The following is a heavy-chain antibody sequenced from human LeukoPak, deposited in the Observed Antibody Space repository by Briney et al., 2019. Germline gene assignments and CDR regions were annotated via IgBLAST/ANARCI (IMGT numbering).Heavy chain of an antibody. D-gene: IGHD2-21*02. CDR1: GYSFTSYW. J-gene: IGHJ4*02. CDR2: IYPGDSDT. V-gene: IGHV5-51*01. CDR3: ARLPYCGGDCYPRLGDY. Sequence: GESLKISCKGSGYSFTSYWIGWVRQMPGKGLEWMGIIYPGDSDTRHSPSFQGQVTISADKSISTAYLQWSSLKASDTAMYYCARLPYCGGDCYPRLGDYWGQGTLVTVSS.